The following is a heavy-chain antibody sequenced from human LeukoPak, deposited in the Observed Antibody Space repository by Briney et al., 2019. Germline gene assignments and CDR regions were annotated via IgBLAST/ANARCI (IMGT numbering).Heavy chain of an antibody. J-gene: IGHJ4*02. CDR1: GFTFSNAW. D-gene: IGHD3-22*01. Sequence: GGSLRLSCAASGFTFSNAWMSWVRQAPGKGLEWVGRIKSKTDGGTADYAAPAKGRFTISRDDSKNTLYLQMNSLKTEDTAVYYCTTDPTMIVVVIVDYWGQGTLVTVSS. V-gene: IGHV3-15*01. CDR3: TTDPTMIVVVIVDY. CDR2: IKSKTDGGTA.